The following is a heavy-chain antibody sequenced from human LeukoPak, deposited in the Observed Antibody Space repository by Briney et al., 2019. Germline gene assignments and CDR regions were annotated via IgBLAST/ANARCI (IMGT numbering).Heavy chain of an antibody. Sequence: GGSLRLSCAASGFTFSSYSMNWVRQAPGKGLEWVSVIYSGGSTYYADSVKGRFTISRDNSKNTLYLQMNSLRAEDTAVYYCAGTLVAAAAGPYYYYGMDVWGQGTTVTVSS. CDR3: AGTLVAAAAGPYYYYGMDV. J-gene: IGHJ6*02. D-gene: IGHD6-13*01. V-gene: IGHV3-66*01. CDR2: IYSGGST. CDR1: GFTFSSYS.